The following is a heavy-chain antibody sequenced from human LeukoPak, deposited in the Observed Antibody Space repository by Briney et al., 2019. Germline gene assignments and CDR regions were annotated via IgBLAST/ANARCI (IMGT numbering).Heavy chain of an antibody. CDR3: ARKGGHFDY. J-gene: IGHJ4*02. CDR2: IYYNGST. CDR1: GGSISYYY. D-gene: IGHD2-15*01. Sequence: SETLSLTCAVSGGSISYYYWSWIRQSPGKGLEWVGYIYYNGSTNYNPSLKSRVTISIDMSKNQFSLKVTSVTAADTAIYYCARKGGHFDYWGQGTLVTVSS. V-gene: IGHV4-59*01.